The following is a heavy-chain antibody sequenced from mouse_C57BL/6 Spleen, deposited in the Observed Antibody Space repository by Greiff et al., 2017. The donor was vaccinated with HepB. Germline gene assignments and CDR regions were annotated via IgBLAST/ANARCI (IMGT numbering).Heavy chain of an antibody. CDR1: GFTFSSYG. CDR2: ISSGGSYT. CDR3: ARRKGDYDVYWYFDV. J-gene: IGHJ1*03. D-gene: IGHD2-4*01. V-gene: IGHV5-6*01. Sequence: EVQRVESGGDLVKPGGSLKLSCAASGFTFSSYGMSWVRQTPDKRLEWVATISSGGSYTYYPDSVKGRFTISRDNAKNTLYLQMSSRKSEDTAMYYCARRKGDYDVYWYFDVWGTGTTVTVSS.